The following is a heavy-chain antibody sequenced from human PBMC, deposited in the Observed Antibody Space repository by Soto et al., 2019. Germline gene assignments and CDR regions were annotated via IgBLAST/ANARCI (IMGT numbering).Heavy chain of an antibody. Sequence: GGSLRLSCAASGFTFSSYGMHWVRQAPGKGLEWVAVISYDGSDKYYADSVKGRFTISRDNSKKTVYLEMNSLRTEDTAMYYCARHGYSGFDWPFDYWGQGTLVTVSS. CDR3: ARHGYSGFDWPFDY. D-gene: IGHD5-12*01. V-gene: IGHV3-30*03. CDR2: ISYDGSDK. J-gene: IGHJ4*02. CDR1: GFTFSSYG.